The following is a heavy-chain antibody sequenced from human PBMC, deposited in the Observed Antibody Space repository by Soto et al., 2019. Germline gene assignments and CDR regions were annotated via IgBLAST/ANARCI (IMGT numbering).Heavy chain of an antibody. CDR3: ARVIPGAEAWFHP. V-gene: IGHV1-18*01. J-gene: IGHJ5*02. CDR2: ISPYTDDP. D-gene: IGHD2-2*01. CDR1: GNTFTNFG. Sequence: QGQLVQSGVEVKKPGASVKVSCSASGNTFTNFGVTWVRQAPGQGLEWMGWISPYTDDPSYAQECQGRVTMTIDTSTSTAYLDLRRLTSDDTAVYYCARVIPGAEAWFHPWGQGTLVTVSS.